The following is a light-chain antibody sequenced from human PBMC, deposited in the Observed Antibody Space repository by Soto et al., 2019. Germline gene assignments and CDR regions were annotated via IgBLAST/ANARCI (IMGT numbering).Light chain of an antibody. CDR3: QQLNTYPIT. V-gene: IGKV1-9*01. CDR2: AAS. Sequence: DIQLTQSPSFLSASVGDRVTITCRASQGISSYLAWYQQKPGKAPKLLIYAASTLQSGVPSRFRGSGYGTEFTLTINNLQREDFATYHCQQLNTYPITFGQGTRLEMK. J-gene: IGKJ5*01. CDR1: QGISSY.